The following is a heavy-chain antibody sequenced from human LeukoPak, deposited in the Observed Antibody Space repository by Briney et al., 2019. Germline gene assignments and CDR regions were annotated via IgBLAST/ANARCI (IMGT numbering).Heavy chain of an antibody. V-gene: IGHV1-18*04. J-gene: IGHJ6*02. CDR2: ISPYNGNT. CDR1: GYNFISSG. D-gene: IGHD6-19*01. Sequence: ASVKVSCKASGYNFISSGVTWVRQAPGQGREWMGWISPYNGNTNFAQKLQGRVTMTTDTPTSTAYMELRSLTSDDTAVYYCARAWVSAWPLYKYYYGMDVWGQGTTVAVSS. CDR3: ARAWVSAWPLYKYYYGMDV.